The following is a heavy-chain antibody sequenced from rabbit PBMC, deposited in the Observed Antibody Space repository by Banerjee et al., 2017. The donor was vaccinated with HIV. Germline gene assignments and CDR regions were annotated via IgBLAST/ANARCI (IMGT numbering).Heavy chain of an antibody. D-gene: IGHD6-1*01. J-gene: IGHJ4*01. CDR1: GFDFSRYG. CDR2: IYPGRGFT. CDR3: ARSADAGCAYAL. Sequence: QEQLVESGGGLVQPGGSLKLSCKASGFDFSRYGVSWVRQAPGKGLEWIGIIYPGRGFTDCASWVNGRFTISSDNAQNTLYLQLNSLTAADTATYFCARSADAGCAYALWGPGTLVTVS. V-gene: IGHV1S47*01.